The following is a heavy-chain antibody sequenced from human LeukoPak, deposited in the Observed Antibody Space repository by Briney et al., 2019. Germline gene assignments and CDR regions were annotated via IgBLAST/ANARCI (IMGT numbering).Heavy chain of an antibody. CDR2: ISGSGRTT. CDR1: GFTFSNHA. J-gene: IGHJ4*02. D-gene: IGHD2-15*01. Sequence: PGGSLRLSCAPSGFTFSNHAMTWVRQTPGKGLQWVSVISGSGRTTEYADSVKGRFTISRDNSKNTLSLQMNSLRVEDTAIYYCAKNVVVKRYIEYWGQGTLVTVSS. CDR3: AKNVVVKRYIEY. V-gene: IGHV3-23*01.